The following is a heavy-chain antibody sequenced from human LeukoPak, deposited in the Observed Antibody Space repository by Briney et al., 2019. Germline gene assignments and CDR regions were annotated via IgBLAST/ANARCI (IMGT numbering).Heavy chain of an antibody. CDR2: ISGSSIYI. Sequence: GGSLRLSCAASGFTFSTYSMNWVRQAPGQGLEWVSSISGSSIYIYYADSVKGRFTISRDNSRNTLSMQMNSLRAEDTAVYYCARDRAVVAGSPPYYLNAMDVWGQGTTVTVSS. CDR3: ARDRAVVAGSPPYYLNAMDV. V-gene: IGHV3-21*01. CDR1: GFTFSTYS. J-gene: IGHJ6*02. D-gene: IGHD6-19*01.